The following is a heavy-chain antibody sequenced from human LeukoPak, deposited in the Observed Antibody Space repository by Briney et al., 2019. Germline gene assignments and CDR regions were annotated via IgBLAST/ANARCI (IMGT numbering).Heavy chain of an antibody. D-gene: IGHD3-3*01. CDR3: AKGRRGITIFDYGMDV. CDR1: GFTFSSYA. V-gene: IGHV3-23*01. J-gene: IGHJ6*02. Sequence: GGSLRLSCAASGFTFSSYAMSWVRQAPGKGLEWVSAISGSGGSTYYADSVKGRFTISRDNSKNTLNLQMNSLGAEDTAVYYCAKGRRGITIFDYGMDVWGQGTTVTVSS. CDR2: ISGSGGST.